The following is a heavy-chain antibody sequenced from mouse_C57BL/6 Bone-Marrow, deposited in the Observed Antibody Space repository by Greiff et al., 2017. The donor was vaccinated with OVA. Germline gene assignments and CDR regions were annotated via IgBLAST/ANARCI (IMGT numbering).Heavy chain of an antibody. D-gene: IGHD2-2*01. CDR2: IYPRSGNT. Sequence: VQGVESGAELARPGASVKLSCKASGYTFTSYGISWVKQRTGQGLEWIGEIYPRSGNTYYNEKFKGKATLTADKSSSTAYMELRSLTSEDSAVYFCARNGNDVPLYAMDYWGQGTSVTVSS. J-gene: IGHJ4*01. CDR3: ARNGNDVPLYAMDY. V-gene: IGHV1-81*01. CDR1: GYTFTSYG.